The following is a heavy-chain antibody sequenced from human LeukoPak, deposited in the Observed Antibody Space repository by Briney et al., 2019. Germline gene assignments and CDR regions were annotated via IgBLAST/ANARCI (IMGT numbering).Heavy chain of an antibody. Sequence: GGSLRLSCAASVFTVDSNYLSWVRQAPGKGQEWVSTIYTGGNTYYAASVKGRFTISRGFSKNTVFLHMNSLRAEDTAMYYCARGDDSGYYDYFDYWGQGALVTVSS. CDR2: IYTGGNT. D-gene: IGHD3-22*01. CDR1: VFTVDSNY. V-gene: IGHV3-53*01. CDR3: ARGDDSGYYDYFDY. J-gene: IGHJ4*02.